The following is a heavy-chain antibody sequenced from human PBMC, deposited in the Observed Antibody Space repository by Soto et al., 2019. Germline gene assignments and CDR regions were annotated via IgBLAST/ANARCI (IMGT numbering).Heavy chain of an antibody. CDR3: ARWYAAEA. Sequence: GGSLRLSCAASGFTVSSCAMTWVRQAPGKGLEWVANIKQDGSEKNYVDSVKGRFTISRDNAKNSLYLEMNNLRVEDTAIYYCARWYAAEAWGQGTTVTVSS. CDR2: IKQDGSEK. J-gene: IGHJ6*02. D-gene: IGHD6-13*01. CDR1: GFTVSSCA. V-gene: IGHV3-7*03.